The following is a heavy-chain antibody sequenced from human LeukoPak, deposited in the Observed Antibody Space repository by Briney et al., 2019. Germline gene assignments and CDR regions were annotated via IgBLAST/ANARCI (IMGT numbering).Heavy chain of an antibody. V-gene: IGHV4-59*01. J-gene: IGHJ5*02. D-gene: IGHD1-26*01. Sequence: SETLSLTCTVSGGSISSYYWSWIRQPPGKGLEWIGYIYYSGSTNYNPSLKSRVTISVDTSKNQFSLKLSSVTAADTAVYYCASQTGKWEPNLFDPWGQGTLVTVSS. CDR3: ASQTGKWEPNLFDP. CDR1: GGSISSYY. CDR2: IYYSGST.